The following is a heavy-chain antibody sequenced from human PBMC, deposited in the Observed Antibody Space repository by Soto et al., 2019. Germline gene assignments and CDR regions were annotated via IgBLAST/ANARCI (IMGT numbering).Heavy chain of an antibody. CDR3: XXXVVVVAATPVETLDY. CDR1: GFTFSSYS. CDR2: ISSSSSYI. Sequence: EVQLVESGGGLVKPGGSLRLSCAASGFTFSSYSMNWVRQAPGKGLEWVSSISSSSSYIYYADSVKGRFTISRDNAKNSLXXXMXXXXXXXXXXXXXXXXVVVVAATPVETLDYXXXGXXXTVSX. J-gene: IGHJ4*01. D-gene: IGHD2-15*01. V-gene: IGHV3-21*01.